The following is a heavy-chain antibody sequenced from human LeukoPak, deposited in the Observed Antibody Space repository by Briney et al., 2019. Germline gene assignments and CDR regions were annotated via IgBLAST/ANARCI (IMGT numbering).Heavy chain of an antibody. CDR3: ASRYCGGDCYSDY. J-gene: IGHJ4*02. D-gene: IGHD2-21*01. CDR2: INHSGST. Sequence: PSETLSLTCAVYGGSFSGYYWSWIRQPPGKGLEWIGEINHSGSTNYNPSLKSRVTISVDTSKNQFSLKLSSVTAADTAVHYCASRYCGGDCYSDYWGQGTLVTVSS. V-gene: IGHV4-34*01. CDR1: GGSFSGYY.